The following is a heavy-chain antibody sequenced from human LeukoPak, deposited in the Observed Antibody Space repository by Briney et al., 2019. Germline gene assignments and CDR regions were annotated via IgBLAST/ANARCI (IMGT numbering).Heavy chain of an antibody. CDR2: IYYSGNT. CDR3: ARHSRVLSARADKSYFDY. J-gene: IGHJ4*02. D-gene: IGHD6-6*01. CDR1: SGSVSSSSYY. V-gene: IGHV4-39*01. Sequence: PSETLSLTCTVSSGSVSSSSYYWGWIRQPPGKGLEWIGTIYYSGNTFYNPSLKSRVTISVDTSKNQFSLKLSSVTAADTAVYYCARHSRVLSARADKSYFDYWGQGTLVTVSS.